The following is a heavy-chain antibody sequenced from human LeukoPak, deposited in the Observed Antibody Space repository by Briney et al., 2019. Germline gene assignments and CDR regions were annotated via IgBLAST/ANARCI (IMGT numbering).Heavy chain of an antibody. V-gene: IGHV4-39*01. CDR2: IYYSGST. Sequence: SETLSLTCTVSGGSISSSSYYWGWIRQPPGKGLEWIGSIYYSGSTYYNPSLKSRVTISVDTSKNQFSLKLSSVTAADTAVYYCARPHPSNVAGTAFDYWGQGTLVTVSS. D-gene: IGHD6-19*01. J-gene: IGHJ4*02. CDR1: GGSISSSSYY. CDR3: ARPHPSNVAGTAFDY.